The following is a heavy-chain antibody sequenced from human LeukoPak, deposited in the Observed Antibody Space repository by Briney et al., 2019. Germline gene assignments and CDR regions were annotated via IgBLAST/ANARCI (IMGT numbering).Heavy chain of an antibody. D-gene: IGHD2-15*01. V-gene: IGHV3-48*02. CDR3: ANLVVVAAQDAFDI. J-gene: IGHJ3*02. Sequence: GGSLRLSCAASGFTFSSYSMNWVRQAPGKGLEWVSYISSSSTIYYADSVKGRFTISRDNAKNSLYLQMNSLRDEDTAVYYCANLVVVAAQDAFDIWGQGTMVTVSS. CDR1: GFTFSSYS. CDR2: ISSSSTI.